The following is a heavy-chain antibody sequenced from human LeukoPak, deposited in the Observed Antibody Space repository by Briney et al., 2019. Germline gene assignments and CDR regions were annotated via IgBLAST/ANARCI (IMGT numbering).Heavy chain of an antibody. J-gene: IGHJ3*02. CDR1: GFTFSSYW. CDR2: IHEDGSDK. V-gene: IGHV3-7*05. Sequence: TGGSLRLSCVVSGFTFSSYWMNWVRQAPGKGLEWVASIHEDGSDKYYMDSVKGRFTISRDNAKNSLYLQMNSLRAEDTALYYCARTLRLRTPRAFDIWGRGTLVTVSS. D-gene: IGHD5-12*01. CDR3: ARTLRLRTPRAFDI.